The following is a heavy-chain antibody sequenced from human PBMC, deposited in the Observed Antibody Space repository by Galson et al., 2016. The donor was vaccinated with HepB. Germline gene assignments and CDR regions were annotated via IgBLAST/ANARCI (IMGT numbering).Heavy chain of an antibody. J-gene: IGHJ4*02. Sequence: SLRLSCAVSGFTLTASAMNWVRQAPGKGLEWIAYICATNGALFYEDPVKGRFTISKDNAKDSLFLQMNNLGDDDTAVYYCARESGASWYLIDYWGQGTLVTVSS. V-gene: IGHV3-48*02. D-gene: IGHD6-13*01. CDR1: GFTLTASA. CDR2: ICATNGAL. CDR3: ARESGASWYLIDY.